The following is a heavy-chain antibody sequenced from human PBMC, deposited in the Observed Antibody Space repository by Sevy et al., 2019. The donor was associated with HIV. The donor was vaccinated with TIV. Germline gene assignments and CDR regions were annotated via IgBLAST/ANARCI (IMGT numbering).Heavy chain of an antibody. CDR3: AKDFWSGAYYYYYGMDV. V-gene: IGHV3-30*04. D-gene: IGHD3-3*01. Sequence: GGSLRLSCAASGFTFSTYAMHWVRQAPGKGLEWVAVISYDGSHKYYADSVKGRFTVSRDNSKNTLYLQMNSLRAEDTAVYYCAKDFWSGAYYYYYGMDVWGQGTTVTVSS. CDR2: ISYDGSHK. CDR1: GFTFSTYA. J-gene: IGHJ6*02.